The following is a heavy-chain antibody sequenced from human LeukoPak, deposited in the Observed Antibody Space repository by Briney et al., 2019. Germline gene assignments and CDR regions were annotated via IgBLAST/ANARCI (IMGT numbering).Heavy chain of an antibody. CDR2: ISSSSSYI. CDR3: ARSVWTQPRQLDRRFDP. J-gene: IGHJ5*02. Sequence: GGSLRLSCAASGFTSSSYSMNWVRQAPGKWLEWVSSISSSSSYIYYADSVKGRFTISRDNAKNSLYLQMNSLRAEDTAVYYCARSVWTQPRQLDRRFDPWGQGTLVTVSS. D-gene: IGHD6-13*01. CDR1: GFTSSSYS. V-gene: IGHV3-21*01.